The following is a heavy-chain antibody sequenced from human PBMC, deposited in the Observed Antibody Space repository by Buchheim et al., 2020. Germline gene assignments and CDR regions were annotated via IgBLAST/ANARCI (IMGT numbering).Heavy chain of an antibody. CDR1: GFTFSSYA. D-gene: IGHD6-6*01. CDR2: ISYDGSNK. CDR3: ARDLGSSPLTTHNWFDP. V-gene: IGHV3-30-3*01. Sequence: QVQLVESGGGVVQPGRSLRLSCAASGFTFSSYAMHWVRQAPGKGLEWVAVISYDGSNKYYADSVKGRFTISRDNAKNSLYLQMNSLRAEDTAVYYCARDLGSSPLTTHNWFDPWGQGTL. J-gene: IGHJ5*02.